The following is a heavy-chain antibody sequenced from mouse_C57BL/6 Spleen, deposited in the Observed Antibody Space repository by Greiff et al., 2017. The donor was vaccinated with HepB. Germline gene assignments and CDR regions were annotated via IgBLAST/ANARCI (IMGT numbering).Heavy chain of an antibody. CDR2: IYPGDGDT. D-gene: IGHD1-1*01. J-gene: IGHJ4*01. CDR3: AATVVGCYYAMDY. V-gene: IGHV1-82*01. Sequence: VQLQQSGPELVKPGASVKISCKASGYAFSSSWMNWVKQRPGKGLEWIGRIYPGDGDTNYNGKFKGKATLTADKSSSTAYMQLSSLTSEDSAVYFCAATVVGCYYAMDYWGQGTSVTVSS. CDR1: GYAFSSSW.